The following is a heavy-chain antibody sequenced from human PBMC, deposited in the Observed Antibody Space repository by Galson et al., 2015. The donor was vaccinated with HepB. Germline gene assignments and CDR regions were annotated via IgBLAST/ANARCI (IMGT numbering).Heavy chain of an antibody. CDR2: ISYDGSNK. V-gene: IGHV3-30*18. J-gene: IGHJ4*02. D-gene: IGHD4-11*01. Sequence: SLRLSCAASGFTFSSYGMHWVRQAPGKGLEWVAVISYDGSNKYYADSVKGRFTISRDNSKNTLYLQMNSLRAEDTAVYYCAKDLLATVSGGDYWGQGTLVTVSS. CDR1: GFTFSSYG. CDR3: AKDLLATVSGGDY.